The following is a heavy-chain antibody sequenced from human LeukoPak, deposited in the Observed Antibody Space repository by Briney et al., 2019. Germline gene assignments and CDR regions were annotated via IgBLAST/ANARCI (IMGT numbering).Heavy chain of an antibody. D-gene: IGHD4-23*01. Sequence: SETLSLTCTVSGGSISSSSYYWGWIRQPPGKGLEWLGSIYYTGSTYYNPSLKSRVTISVDTSKNQFSLKESSVTAADTAVYYCARLHYGGNYGYYYYYMDVWGKGTTVTISS. CDR3: ARLHYGGNYGYYYYYMDV. J-gene: IGHJ6*03. CDR2: IYYTGST. V-gene: IGHV4-39*01. CDR1: GGSISSSSYY.